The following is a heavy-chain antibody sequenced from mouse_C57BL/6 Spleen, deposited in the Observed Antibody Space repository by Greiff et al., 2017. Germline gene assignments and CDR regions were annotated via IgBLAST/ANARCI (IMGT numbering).Heavy chain of an antibody. V-gene: IGHV2-2*01. CDR1: GFSLTSSG. Sequence: VQLQQSGPGLVQPSQSLSITCTVSGFSLTSSGVHWVRQSPGKGLEWLGVIWSVGSTDDNVAFISTLSISKDNSKSQVFFKMYSLQADDTAIYYCAREGYYSNPYYFDYWGQGTTLTVSS. D-gene: IGHD2-5*01. CDR3: AREGYYSNPYYFDY. J-gene: IGHJ2*01. CDR2: IWSVGST.